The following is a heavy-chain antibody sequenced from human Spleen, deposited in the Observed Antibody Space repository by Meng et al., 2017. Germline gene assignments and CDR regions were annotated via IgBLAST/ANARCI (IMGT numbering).Heavy chain of an antibody. J-gene: IGHJ4*02. CDR3: ARGPTTMAHDFDY. CDR1: GGSFSDYY. Sequence: LQQWGAGLLKPSETLSLTCVVSGGSFSDYYWRWIRQPPEKGLEWIGEINHSGSTNYNPSLESRATISVDTSQNNLSLKLSSVTAADSAVYYCARGPTTMAHDFDYWGQGTLVTVSS. CDR2: INHSGST. D-gene: IGHD4-11*01. V-gene: IGHV4-34*01.